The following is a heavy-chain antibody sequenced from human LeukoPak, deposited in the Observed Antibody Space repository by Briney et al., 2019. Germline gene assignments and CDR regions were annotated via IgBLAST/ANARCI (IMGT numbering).Heavy chain of an antibody. CDR2: INWNGGST. V-gene: IGHV3-20*04. J-gene: IGHJ4*02. D-gene: IGHD6-13*01. CDR3: ARDWAAAGIDY. CDR1: GFTFDDYG. Sequence: GGSLRLSCAASGFTFDDYGMNWVRQAPGKGLEWVSGINWNGGSTGYADSVKGRFTISRDNAKNSLYLQMNSLRAEDTAVYYCARDWAAAGIDYWGQGTQVTVSS.